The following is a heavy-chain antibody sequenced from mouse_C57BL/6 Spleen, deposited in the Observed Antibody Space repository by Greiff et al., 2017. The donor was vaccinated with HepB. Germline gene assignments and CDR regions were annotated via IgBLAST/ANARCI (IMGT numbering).Heavy chain of an antibody. CDR1: GFTFSSYA. V-gene: IGHV5-9-1*02. D-gene: IGHD1-1*01. CDR2: ISSGGDYI. CDR3: TRDPYYYGSSYRYFDV. J-gene: IGHJ1*03. Sequence: EVMLVESGEGLVKPGGSLKLSCAASGFTFSSYAMSWVRQTPEKRLEWVAYISSGGDYIYYADTVKGRFTISRDNARNTLYLQMSSLKSEDTAMYYCTRDPYYYGSSYRYFDVWGTGTTVTVSS.